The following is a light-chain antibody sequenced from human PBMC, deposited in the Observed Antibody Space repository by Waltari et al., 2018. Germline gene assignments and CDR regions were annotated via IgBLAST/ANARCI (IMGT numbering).Light chain of an antibody. CDR3: QQYGSSPT. CDR2: AAS. Sequence: EVVLMQSPGTLSLSPGGRATLSCRATQSVSSNYLAWYQQKPGQANRLLLYAASTRATGTPDRCSSSASETDFNLTISSLEPEDIGLYYCQQYGSSPTFGQGTKLEI. CDR1: QSVSSNY. V-gene: IGKV3-20*01. J-gene: IGKJ2*01.